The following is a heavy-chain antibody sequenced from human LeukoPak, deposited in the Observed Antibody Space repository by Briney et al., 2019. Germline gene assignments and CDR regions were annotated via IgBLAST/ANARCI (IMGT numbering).Heavy chain of an antibody. Sequence: SETLSLTCAVYGGSFSGYYWSWIRQPPGKGREWSGEINHSGSTNYNPSLKSRVTISVDTSKNQFSLKLSSVTAADTAVYYCALRAYCGGDCYSDDAFDIWGQGTMVTVSS. CDR1: GGSFSGYY. D-gene: IGHD2-21*02. J-gene: IGHJ3*02. CDR2: INHSGST. CDR3: ALRAYCGGDCYSDDAFDI. V-gene: IGHV4-34*01.